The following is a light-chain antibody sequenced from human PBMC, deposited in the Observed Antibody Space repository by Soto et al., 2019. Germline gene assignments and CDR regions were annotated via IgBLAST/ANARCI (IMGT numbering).Light chain of an antibody. CDR3: QQYNSYST. CDR1: QSISSW. Sequence: QLTQSPSTLSASVGDRVTITCRASQSISSWLAWYQQKPGKAPKLLIYKASSLESGVPSRFSGSGSGTEFTLTISSLQPDDFATYYCQQYNSYSTFGQGTKVDIK. J-gene: IGKJ1*01. V-gene: IGKV1-5*03. CDR2: KAS.